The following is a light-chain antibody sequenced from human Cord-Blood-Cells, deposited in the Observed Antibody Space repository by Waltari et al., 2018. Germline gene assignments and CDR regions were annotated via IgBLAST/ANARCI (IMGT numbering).Light chain of an antibody. CDR1: QSVSSN. Sequence: EIVMTQSPATLSVSPGERATLSCRASQSVSSNLAWYRQKPGQAPRLLSYGACTRATGIPARFSGSGCVTEFTLTISRLQYEDFAVYYCQKYNNWTPYTFGQGTKLVIK. CDR3: QKYNNWTPYT. CDR2: GAC. J-gene: IGKJ2*01. V-gene: IGKV3-15*01.